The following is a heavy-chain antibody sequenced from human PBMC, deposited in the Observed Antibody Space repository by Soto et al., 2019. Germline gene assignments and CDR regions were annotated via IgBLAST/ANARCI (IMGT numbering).Heavy chain of an antibody. D-gene: IGHD5-18*01. CDR3: TTDRGRRAGYAQDY. V-gene: IGHV3-15*01. Sequence: EVQLVESGGGLVKPGGSLRLSCAASGFTFSDAWMSWVRQAPGKGLEWVGRIKSKTDGGTTDYAAPVKGRFTISRDDSKDTLYLHMNSLKTDDTAVYYCTTDRGRRAGYAQDYWGQGTLVTVSS. J-gene: IGHJ4*02. CDR2: IKSKTDGGTT. CDR1: GFTFSDAW.